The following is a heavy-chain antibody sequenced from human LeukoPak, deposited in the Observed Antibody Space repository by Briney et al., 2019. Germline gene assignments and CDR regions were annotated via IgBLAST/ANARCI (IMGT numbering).Heavy chain of an antibody. CDR2: IKSDGSTT. J-gene: IGHJ4*02. CDR3: AKVDDGGGWRLSFDY. V-gene: IGHV3-74*01. CDR1: GFTFSRYW. D-gene: IGHD6-19*01. Sequence: PGGSLRLSCAASGFTFSRYWMHWVRQAPGKGLVSVSRIKSDGSTTGYADSVKGRFTISRDNSKNTLYLQMDSLRAEDTAVYYCAKVDDGGGWRLSFDYWGQGTLVTVSS.